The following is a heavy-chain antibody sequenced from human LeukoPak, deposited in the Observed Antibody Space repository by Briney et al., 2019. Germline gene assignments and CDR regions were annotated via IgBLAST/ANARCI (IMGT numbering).Heavy chain of an antibody. Sequence: GGSLRLSCAASGFTFSSYSMNWVRQAAGKGLEWASYISSSSTIYYADSVKGRFTISRDNAKNSLYLQMNSLRAEDTAVYYCARVCGSYLGLDYWGQGTLVTVSS. D-gene: IGHD1-26*01. V-gene: IGHV3-48*04. CDR3: ARVCGSYLGLDY. J-gene: IGHJ4*02. CDR2: ISSSSTI. CDR1: GFTFSSYS.